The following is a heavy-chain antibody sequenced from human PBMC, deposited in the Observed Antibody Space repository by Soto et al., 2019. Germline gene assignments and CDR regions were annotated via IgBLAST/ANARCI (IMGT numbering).Heavy chain of an antibody. D-gene: IGHD3-3*01. CDR2: INGDASIT. Sequence: PWGSLRLSCAASGFTFSNHWMHWVRQVPGKGLVWVSRINGDASITHYADSVKGRFTISRDNAKNTLYLQMNSLRAEDTAVYYCARERGNYDFWSGLFYYYYYGMDVWGQGTTVTVSS. J-gene: IGHJ6*02. CDR3: ARERGNYDFWSGLFYYYYYGMDV. V-gene: IGHV3-74*01. CDR1: GFTFSNHW.